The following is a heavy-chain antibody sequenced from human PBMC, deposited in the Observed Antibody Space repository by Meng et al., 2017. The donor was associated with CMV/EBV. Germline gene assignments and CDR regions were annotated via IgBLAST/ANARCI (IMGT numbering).Heavy chain of an antibody. J-gene: IGHJ6*02. CDR1: GGSISSSGYY. Sequence: GSLRLSCTVSGGSISSSGYYWGWLRQPPGKGLEWVGTIYYSGSPYYNPSLQSRVTISVDTSKNQFSLKLSFVTAADTAVYYCARVNPNYYFYGMDVWGQGTTVTVSS. CDR2: IYYSGSP. CDR3: ARVNPNYYFYGMDV. V-gene: IGHV4-39*07.